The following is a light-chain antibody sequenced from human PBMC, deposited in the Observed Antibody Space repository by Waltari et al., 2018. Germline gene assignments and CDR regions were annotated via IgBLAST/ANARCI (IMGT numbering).Light chain of an antibody. Sequence: QSALTQPASVSGSPGQSITISCTGTSSDVGTYNYVPWYQQHPGKAHKLMIFDVSIRPSGVSNRFSGSKSGNTASLTISGLQAEDEADYYCSSYISSSTLELFGGGTSLTVL. CDR2: DVS. V-gene: IGLV2-14*03. J-gene: IGLJ2*01. CDR1: SSDVGTYNY. CDR3: SSYISSSTLEL.